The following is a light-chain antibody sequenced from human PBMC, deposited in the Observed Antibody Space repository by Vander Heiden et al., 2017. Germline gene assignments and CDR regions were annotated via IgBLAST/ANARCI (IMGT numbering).Light chain of an antibody. CDR1: STDVGGYKY. CDR3: CSYAGSSTHVV. V-gene: IGLV2-11*01. Sequence: QSALTQPRSVSGSPGQSVTISCTGTSTDVGGYKYVSWYQQYPGKAPKLIIYDVNRRPSGVPDRLSGSKSGNTASLTISGLQAEDEAEYYCCSYAGSSTHVVFGGGSKLT. J-gene: IGLJ2*01. CDR2: DVN.